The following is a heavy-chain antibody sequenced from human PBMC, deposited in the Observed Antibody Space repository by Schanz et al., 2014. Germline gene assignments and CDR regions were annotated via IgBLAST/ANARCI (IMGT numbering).Heavy chain of an antibody. V-gene: IGHV3-33*01. CDR3: AREEGYGYGPGAFDI. CDR1: GFTFSNYG. Sequence: QVQLVESGGGVVQPGRSLRLSCAASGFTFSNYGMHWVRQAPGKGLEWVAVILYDGSKTYYADSVKGRFTISRDNSKNTLSLQMNSLRAEDTAVYYCAREEGYGYGPGAFDIWGQGTMVTVSS. D-gene: IGHD5-18*01. J-gene: IGHJ3*02. CDR2: ILYDGSKT.